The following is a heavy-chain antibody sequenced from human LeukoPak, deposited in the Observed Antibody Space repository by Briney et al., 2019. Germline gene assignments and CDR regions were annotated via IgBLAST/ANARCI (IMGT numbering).Heavy chain of an antibody. D-gene: IGHD5-24*01. CDR2: IYYSGST. CDR1: GGSFSGYY. V-gene: IGHV4-34*01. CDR3: AFRRDGYKGGNWFDP. Sequence: PSETLPLTCAVYGGSFSGYYWSWIRQPPGKGLEWIGSIYYSGSTYHNPSLKSRVTISVDTSKNQLSLKLSSVTAADTAVYYCAFRRDGYKGGNWFDPWGQGTLVTVSS. J-gene: IGHJ5*02.